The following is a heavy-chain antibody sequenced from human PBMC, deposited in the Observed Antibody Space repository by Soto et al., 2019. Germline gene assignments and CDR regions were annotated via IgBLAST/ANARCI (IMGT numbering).Heavy chain of an antibody. CDR2: ISYDGSNK. J-gene: IGHJ3*02. V-gene: IGHV3-30*18. D-gene: IGHD3-16*01. CDR3: AKGRHFGFVSLGGGSDAFDI. CDR1: GFTFSSYG. Sequence: QVQLVESGGGVVQPGRSLRLSCAASGFTFSSYGMHWVRQAPGKGLEWVAVISYDGSNKYYADSVKGRFTISRDNSKNTLYLAMNSLRAEDTAVYYCAKGRHFGFVSLGGGSDAFDIWGQGTMVTVSS.